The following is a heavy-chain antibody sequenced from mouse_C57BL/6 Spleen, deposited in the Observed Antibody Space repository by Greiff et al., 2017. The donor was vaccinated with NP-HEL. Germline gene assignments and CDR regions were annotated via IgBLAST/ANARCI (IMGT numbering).Heavy chain of an antibody. V-gene: IGHV5-17*01. J-gene: IGHJ3*01. Sequence: EVQLVESGGGLVKPGGSLKLSCAASGFTFSDYGMHWVRQAPEKGLEWVAYISSGSSTIYYADTMKGRFTISRDNAKNTLFLQMTSLRSEDTAMYYCARPDYSNYLAWFAYWGQGTLVTVSA. CDR1: GFTFSDYG. CDR2: ISSGSSTI. D-gene: IGHD2-5*01. CDR3: ARPDYSNYLAWFAY.